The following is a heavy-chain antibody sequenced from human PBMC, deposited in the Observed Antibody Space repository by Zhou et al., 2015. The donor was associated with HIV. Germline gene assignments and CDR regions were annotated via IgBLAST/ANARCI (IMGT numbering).Heavy chain of an antibody. J-gene: IGHJ5*02. D-gene: IGHD6-13*01. CDR2: IIPIFGTA. Sequence: QVQLVQSGAEVKKPGSSVKVSCKASGGTFSSYAISWVRQAPGQGLEWMGGIIPIFGTANYAQKFQGRVTITADESTSTAYMELSSLRSEDTAVYYCARDFGGYGRIAAAGGFDPWGQGTLVTVSS. CDR3: ARDFGGYGRIAAAGGFDP. V-gene: IGHV1-69*01. CDR1: GGTFSSYA.